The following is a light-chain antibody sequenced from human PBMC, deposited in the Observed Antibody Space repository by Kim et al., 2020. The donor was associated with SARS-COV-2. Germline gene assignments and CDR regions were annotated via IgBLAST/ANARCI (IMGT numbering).Light chain of an antibody. CDR3: QAWDSSTAFWV. V-gene: IGLV3-1*01. CDR2: QDS. Sequence: ELTQPPSVSVSPGQTASITCSGDKLGDKYACWYQQKPGQSPVLVIYQDSKRPSGIPERFSGSNSGNTATLTISGTQAMDEADYYCQAWDSSTAFWVFGGGTQLTVL. CDR1: KLGDKY. J-gene: IGLJ3*02.